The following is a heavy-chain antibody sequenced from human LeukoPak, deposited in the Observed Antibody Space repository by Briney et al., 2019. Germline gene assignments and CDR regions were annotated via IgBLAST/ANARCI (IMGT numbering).Heavy chain of an antibody. CDR2: INHSGNT. CDR3: VTEPGYCTGGRCYGGWFDP. D-gene: IGHD2-15*01. V-gene: IGHV4-39*07. Sequence: SETLSLTCTVSSGSISSGDYYWSWIRQAPGKGLEWIGEINHSGNTNYNPSLKSRVTISVDTSKNQFSLKLSSVTAADTAVYYCVTEPGYCTGGRCYGGWFDPWGQGTLVTVSS. CDR1: SGSISSGDYY. J-gene: IGHJ5*02.